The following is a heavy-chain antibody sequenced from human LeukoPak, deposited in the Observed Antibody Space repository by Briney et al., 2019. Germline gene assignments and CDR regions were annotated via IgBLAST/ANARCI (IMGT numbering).Heavy chain of an antibody. CDR3: ARARIGYCSGGSCQGWFDP. J-gene: IGHJ5*02. Sequence: SETLSLTCTVSGGSISSYYWSWIRQPPGKGQEWIGYIYYSGSTNYNPSLKSRVTISVDTSKNQFSLKLSSVTAADTAVYYCARARIGYCSGGSCQGWFDPWGQGTLVTVSS. V-gene: IGHV4-59*01. CDR1: GGSISSYY. D-gene: IGHD2-15*01. CDR2: IYYSGST.